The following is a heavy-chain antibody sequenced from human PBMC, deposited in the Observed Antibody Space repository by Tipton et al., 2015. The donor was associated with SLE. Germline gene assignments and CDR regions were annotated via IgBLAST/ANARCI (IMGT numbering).Heavy chain of an antibody. CDR2: IYTDGST. V-gene: IGHV3-53*05. Sequence: SLRLSCEASGFTVSSNYMSWVRQAPGKGLEWVSVIYTDGSTHSADSVKGRFTISRDISKNTLYLQMSSLRPDDTAVYFCARPRGSAYSKAYLDYWGQGALVTVSS. D-gene: IGHD3-22*01. J-gene: IGHJ4*02. CDR1: GFTVSSNY. CDR3: ARPRGSAYSKAYLDY.